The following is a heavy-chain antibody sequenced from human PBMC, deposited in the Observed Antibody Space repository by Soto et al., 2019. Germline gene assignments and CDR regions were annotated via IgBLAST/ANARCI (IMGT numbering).Heavy chain of an antibody. CDR3: ARLPHLGFCRGGRCDRDY. V-gene: IGHV4-30-4*01. Sequence: QVQLQESGPGLVKPSQTLSLTCTVSGGSINSGNHYWSWIRQPPGKGLEWIGYIYYSGSTYYSPSLNIRVNISIGTSKSQFSLNLSSVTAADTAVYYCARLPHLGFCRGGRCDRDYWGQGTLVTVSS. CDR1: GGSINSGNHY. D-gene: IGHD2-15*01. J-gene: IGHJ4*02. CDR2: IYYSGST.